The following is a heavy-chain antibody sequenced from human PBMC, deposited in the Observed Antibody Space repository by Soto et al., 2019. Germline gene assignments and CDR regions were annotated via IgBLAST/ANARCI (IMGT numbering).Heavy chain of an antibody. Sequence: SETLSLTCTVSGGSISSYYWSWIRQPPGKGLEWIGYTYYSGSTNYNPSLKSRVTISVDTSKNQFSLKLSSVTAADTAVYYCARGMTSWFDPWGQGTLVTVSS. CDR1: GGSISSYY. CDR2: TYYSGST. CDR3: ARGMTSWFDP. V-gene: IGHV4-59*01. J-gene: IGHJ5*02. D-gene: IGHD2-21*02.